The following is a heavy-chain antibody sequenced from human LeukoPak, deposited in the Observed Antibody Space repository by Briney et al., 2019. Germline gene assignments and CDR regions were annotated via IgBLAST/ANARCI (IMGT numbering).Heavy chain of an antibody. CDR3: TRAAAAAAFDY. CDR1: GFAISSSW. J-gene: IGHJ4*02. V-gene: IGHV3-74*01. CDR2: IYSGGSST. D-gene: IGHD6-13*01. Sequence: GGSLRLSCAASGFAISSSWMHWVRQAPGKGLVWVSRIYSGGSSTSYADSVKGRFTMSRDNAKNTLYLQMNSLRAEDTAVYYCTRAAAAAAFDYWGQGTLVTVSS.